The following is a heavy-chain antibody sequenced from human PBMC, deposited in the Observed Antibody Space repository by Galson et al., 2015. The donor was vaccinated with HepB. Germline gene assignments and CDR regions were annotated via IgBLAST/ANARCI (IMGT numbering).Heavy chain of an antibody. J-gene: IGHJ4*02. D-gene: IGHD6-19*01. CDR3: TAGWFSY. Sequence: LRLSCAASGFTFSNYYMDWVRQVPGKGLVSVSRITSDGSSTNYADSVKGRFTISRDNAKNTLYLQMNSLRAEDTAVYYCTAGWFSYWGQGTLVTVSS. CDR2: ITSDGSST. CDR1: GFTFSNYY. V-gene: IGHV3-74*01.